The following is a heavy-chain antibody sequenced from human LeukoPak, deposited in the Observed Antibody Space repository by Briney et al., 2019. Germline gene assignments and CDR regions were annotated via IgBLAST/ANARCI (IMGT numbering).Heavy chain of an antibody. CDR2: MNPNSGNT. Sequence: ASVTVSCKASGYTFTSYDINWVRQATGQGLEWMGWMNPNSGNTGYAQKFQGRVTMTRNTSISTAYMELSSLRSEDTAVYYCARGLPGYSSGWLYYYYYYGMDVWGQGTTVTVSS. J-gene: IGHJ6*02. D-gene: IGHD6-19*01. CDR1: GYTFTSYD. CDR3: ARGLPGYSSGWLYYYYYYGMDV. V-gene: IGHV1-8*01.